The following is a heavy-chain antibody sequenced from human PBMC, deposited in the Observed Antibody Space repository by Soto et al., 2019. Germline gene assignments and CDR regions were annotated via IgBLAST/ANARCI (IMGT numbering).Heavy chain of an antibody. CDR3: AGGQQQLVQDYFDY. Sequence: QVQLVQSGAAVTKPGSSVKVSCKASGGTFSSYAISWVRQAPGQVLEWMGGIIPIFGTANYAQKFQGRVTITADESTSTAHMELSSLRSEDTAVYYCAGGQQQLVQDYFDYWGQGTLVSVCS. J-gene: IGHJ4*02. D-gene: IGHD6-13*01. V-gene: IGHV1-69*01. CDR1: GGTFSSYA. CDR2: IIPIFGTA.